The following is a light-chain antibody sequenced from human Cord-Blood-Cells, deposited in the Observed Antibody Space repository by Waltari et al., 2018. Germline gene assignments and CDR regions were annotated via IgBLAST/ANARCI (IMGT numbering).Light chain of an antibody. V-gene: IGKV3-20*01. CDR3: QQYGSSPLT. Sequence: EIVLTQSPGTLSLSPVERPTLSCRASQSVSSSYLAWYQQKPGQAPRLLIYGASSRATGIPDRFSGSGSGTDFTLTISRLEPEDFAVYYCQQYGSSPLTFGGGTKVEIK. CDR1: QSVSSSY. CDR2: GAS. J-gene: IGKJ4*01.